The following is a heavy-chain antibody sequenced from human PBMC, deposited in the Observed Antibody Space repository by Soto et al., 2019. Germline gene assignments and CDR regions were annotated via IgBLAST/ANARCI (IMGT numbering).Heavy chain of an antibody. CDR1: GGTFSSYA. J-gene: IGHJ6*02. CDR3: ARGRMAGLYYYYGMDV. D-gene: IGHD2-15*01. CDR2: IIPIFGTA. Sequence: SVKVSCKASGGTFSSYAISWARQAPGQGLEWMGGIIPIFGTANYAQKFQGRVTITADESTSTAYMELSSLRSEDTAVYYYARGRMAGLYYYYGMDVWGQGTTVTVSS. V-gene: IGHV1-69*13.